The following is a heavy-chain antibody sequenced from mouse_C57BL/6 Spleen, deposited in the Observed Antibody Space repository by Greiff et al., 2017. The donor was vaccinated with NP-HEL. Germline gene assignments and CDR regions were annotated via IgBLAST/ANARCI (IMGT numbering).Heavy chain of an antibody. D-gene: IGHD1-1*01. Sequence: EVKLVESGGGLVKPGGSLKLSCAASGFTFSDYGMHWVRQAPEKGLEWVAYISSGSSTIYYADTVKGRFTISRDTAKNTLFLQMTSLRSEDTAMYYWARRPITTVVDYYAMDYWGQGTSVTVSS. J-gene: IGHJ4*01. CDR3: ARRPITTVVDYYAMDY. V-gene: IGHV5-17*01. CDR2: ISSGSSTI. CDR1: GFTFSDYG.